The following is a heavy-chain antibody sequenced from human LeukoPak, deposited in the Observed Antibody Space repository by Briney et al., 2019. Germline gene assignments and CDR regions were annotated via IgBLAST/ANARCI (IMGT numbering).Heavy chain of an antibody. CDR2: ISYDGSNK. CDR1: GFTFSIYA. D-gene: IGHD5-18*01. CDR3: ARSSSMVRFDY. J-gene: IGHJ4*02. V-gene: IGHV3-30*04. Sequence: GRSLRLSCAASGFTFSIYAMHWVRQAPGKGLEWVAVISYDGSNKYYADSVKGRFTISRDNSKNTLYLQMNSLRAEDTAVYYCARSSSMVRFDYRGQGTLVTVSS.